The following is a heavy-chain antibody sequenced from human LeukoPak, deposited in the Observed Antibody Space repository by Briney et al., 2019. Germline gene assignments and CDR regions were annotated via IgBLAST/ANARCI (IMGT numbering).Heavy chain of an antibody. Sequence: PGGSLRLSCAASGFTFSSYEMNWVRQAPGKGLEWVSYISSSGNTIYYADSVKGRFTISRDNAKNSLYLQMNSLRAEDTAVYYCARVRNGDYADYWGQGALVTVSS. V-gene: IGHV3-48*03. CDR2: ISSSGNTI. D-gene: IGHD1-1*01. CDR1: GFTFSSYE. CDR3: ARVRNGDYADY. J-gene: IGHJ4*02.